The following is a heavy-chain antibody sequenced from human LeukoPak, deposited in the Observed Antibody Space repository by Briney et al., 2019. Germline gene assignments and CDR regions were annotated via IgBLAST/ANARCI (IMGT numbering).Heavy chain of an antibody. CDR1: VFTFSTYN. CDR3: ARDGRLLNYNMDV. CDR2: ISSSSSYI. V-gene: IGHV3-21*01. D-gene: IGHD2-15*01. Sequence: PGGSLRLSCAASVFTFSTYNMNWVRQAPGKGLEWVSSISSSSSYIYYADSVKGRFTISRDNAKKSMYLQMNSLRAEDTAVYYCARDGRLLNYNMDVWGKGTTVTVSS. J-gene: IGHJ6*03.